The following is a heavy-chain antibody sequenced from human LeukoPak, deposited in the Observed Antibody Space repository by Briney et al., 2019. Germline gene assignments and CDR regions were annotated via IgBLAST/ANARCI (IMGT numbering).Heavy chain of an antibody. Sequence: PSETLSLTCAVYGGSFSGYYWSWIRQPPGKGLGWIGEINHSGSTNYNPSLKSRVTISVDTSKNRFSLKLSSVTAADTAVYYCARVRAAYYDTTEIDAFDIWGQGTMVTVSS. CDR3: ARVRAAYYDTTEIDAFDI. V-gene: IGHV4-34*01. D-gene: IGHD3-22*01. J-gene: IGHJ3*02. CDR2: INHSGST. CDR1: GGSFSGYY.